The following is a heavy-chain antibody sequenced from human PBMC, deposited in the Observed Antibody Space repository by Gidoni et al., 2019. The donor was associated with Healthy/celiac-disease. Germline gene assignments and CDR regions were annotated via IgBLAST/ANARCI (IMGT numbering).Heavy chain of an antibody. CDR1: GGSFSGYY. D-gene: IGHD4-4*01. Sequence: QVQLQQWGAGLLKPSETLSLTCAVYGGSFSGYYWSWIRQPPGKGLEWIGEINHSGSTNYNPSLKSRVTISVDTSKNQFSLKLSSVTAADTAVYYCARSGYSNAYYYYYMDVWGKGTTVTVSS. J-gene: IGHJ6*03. CDR3: ARSGYSNAYYYYYMDV. V-gene: IGHV4-34*01. CDR2: INHSGST.